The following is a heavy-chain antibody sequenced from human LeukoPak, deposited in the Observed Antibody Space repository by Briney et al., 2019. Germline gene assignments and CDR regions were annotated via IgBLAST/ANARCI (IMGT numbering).Heavy chain of an antibody. CDR3: ARAVRQLVDFDY. V-gene: IGHV1-46*01. J-gene: IGHJ4*02. D-gene: IGHD6-13*01. CDR2: INPSGGST. Sequence: ASVKVSCKASGYTFTNYYLHWVRQAPGQGLEWMGVINPSGGSTSYALKFQGRVTMTRDTSTSTVYMDLSSLRSEDTAVYYCARAVRQLVDFDYWARKPWSPSPQ. CDR1: GYTFTNYY.